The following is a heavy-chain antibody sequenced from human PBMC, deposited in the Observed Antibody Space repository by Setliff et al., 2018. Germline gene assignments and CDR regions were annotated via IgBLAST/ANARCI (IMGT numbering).Heavy chain of an antibody. CDR2: IYYGGTT. V-gene: IGHV4-38-2*01. J-gene: IGHJ6*03. Sequence: SETLSLTCGVSGYSISSGYDWGWIRQPPGKGLEWIGSIYYGGTTFYNPSLKSRVTISVDTSKNQFSLRLSSVTAADTAVYYCARGGIAINHYMDVWGKGTTVTVSS. CDR3: ARGGIAINHYMDV. D-gene: IGHD6-13*01. CDR1: GYSISSGYD.